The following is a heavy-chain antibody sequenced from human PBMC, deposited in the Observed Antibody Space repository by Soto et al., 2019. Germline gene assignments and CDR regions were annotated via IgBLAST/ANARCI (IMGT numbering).Heavy chain of an antibody. V-gene: IGHV1-3*01. CDR2: INVGNGNT. CDR1: GYTFTDYA. J-gene: IGHJ6*02. D-gene: IGHD3-22*01. CDR3: ARALLSHSYGSGGYDSYFHGMDV. Sequence: ASVKVSCKASGYTFTDYAIHWVRQAPGQGLEWMGWINVGNGNTGYSRKFQGRVTNVRDMSASTAYIEVTSLTSEDTAVYYCARALLSHSYGSGGYDSYFHGMDVWGQGTPVTVSS.